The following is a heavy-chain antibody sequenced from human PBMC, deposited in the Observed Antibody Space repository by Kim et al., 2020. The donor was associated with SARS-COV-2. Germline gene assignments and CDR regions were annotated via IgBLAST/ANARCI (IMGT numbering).Heavy chain of an antibody. CDR1: RFTFSDYY. V-gene: IGHV3-11*03. D-gene: IGHD3-22*01. CDR2: ISSSSGYT. CDR3: AGLRFYYDSSGYYYFDY. J-gene: IGHJ4*02. Sequence: GGSLRLSCAASRFTFSDYYMSWIRQAPGKGLEWVSYISSSSGYTNYAASVKGRFTISRDNAKNSLYLQMNSLRAEDKAVYYCAGLRFYYDSSGYYYFDYWGQGTLVTVSS.